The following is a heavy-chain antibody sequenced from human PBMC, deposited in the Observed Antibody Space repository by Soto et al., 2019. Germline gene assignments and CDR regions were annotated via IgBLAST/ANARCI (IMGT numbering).Heavy chain of an antibody. CDR1: GYTFTYYG. CDR2: ISAYNGNT. Sequence: QVQLVQSGGEVKKPGASVKVSCKASGYTFTYYGISWVRQAPGQGLEWMGWISAYNGNTNYAQKVQGRVTMTTDTSTSTAYMELRSLRSDDTAVYYCARVRYHDVSGWKDFDYWGQGTLVTVSS. J-gene: IGHJ4*02. V-gene: IGHV1-18*01. D-gene: IGHD3-22*01. CDR3: ARVRYHDVSGWKDFDY.